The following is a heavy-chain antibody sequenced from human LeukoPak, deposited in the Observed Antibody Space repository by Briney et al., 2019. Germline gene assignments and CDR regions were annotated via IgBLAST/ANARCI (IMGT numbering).Heavy chain of an antibody. D-gene: IGHD1-26*01. CDR3: VRGVGGEYFYFDR. CDR1: GYSISSGYY. J-gene: IGHJ4*02. CDR2: IYHSGAA. Sequence: SETLSLTCTVSGYSISSGYYWGWIRQPPGKGLEWIGSIYHSGAAYHNPSLKSRLALSVDTSNNQFSLRLRSVTAADTAVYYCVRGVGGEYFYFDRWGQGALVTVSA. V-gene: IGHV4-38-2*02.